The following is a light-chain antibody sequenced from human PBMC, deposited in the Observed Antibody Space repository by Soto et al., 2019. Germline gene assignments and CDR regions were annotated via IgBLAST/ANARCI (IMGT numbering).Light chain of an antibody. V-gene: IGKV1-33*01. CDR2: DAS. CDR3: PQDIKHPWT. CDR1: QDISNY. J-gene: IGKJ1*01. Sequence: KLRQNQCNLSVSVGDGDIVACRASQDISNYLNWYQQKPGKAPKLLIYDASNLQSGVPSRFSGSGSGTEFTLTISCLQPDDSATYFCPQDIKHPWTFGQGTKLDIK.